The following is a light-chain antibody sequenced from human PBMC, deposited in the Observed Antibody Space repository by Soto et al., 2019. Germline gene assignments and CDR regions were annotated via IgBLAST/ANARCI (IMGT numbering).Light chain of an antibody. Sequence: DIPMTQSPSSLSASVGDRVTITCRASQSISSYLNWYQQKPGKAPKLLIYAASSLQSGVPSRFSGSGSGTEFTLTISSLQSEDFAVYYCQQYKNWLTWTFGQGTKVDIK. CDR1: QSISSY. J-gene: IGKJ1*01. V-gene: IGKV1-39*01. CDR3: QQYKNWLTWT. CDR2: AAS.